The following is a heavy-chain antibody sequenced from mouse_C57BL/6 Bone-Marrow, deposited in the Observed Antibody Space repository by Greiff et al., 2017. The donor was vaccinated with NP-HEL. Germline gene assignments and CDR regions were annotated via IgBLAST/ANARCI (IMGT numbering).Heavy chain of an antibody. CDR3: ARHEGLRKSIDY. D-gene: IGHD3-3*01. V-gene: IGHV10-1*01. J-gene: IGHJ4*01. Sequence: VQLKESGGGLVQPKGSLKLSCAASGFSFTTYAMHWVRQAPGQGLEWVARIRRKSTSYATYYADSVKDRFTISRADSESTLYLEMNNLKTEDTAMYYCARHEGLRKSIDYWGQGTLVTVSA. CDR2: IRRKSTSYAT. CDR1: GFSFTTYA.